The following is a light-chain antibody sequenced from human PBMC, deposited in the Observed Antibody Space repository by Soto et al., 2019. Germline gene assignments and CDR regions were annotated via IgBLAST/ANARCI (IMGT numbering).Light chain of an antibody. CDR1: QNIDSG. J-gene: IGKJ1*01. CDR3: QQHHFFWT. CDR2: KAS. V-gene: IGKV1-5*03. Sequence: DIQMTQSPSTLSASVGDRVTITCRASQNIDSGLAWYQQKPGKAPKLLIYKASTLQSGVPLSFSGIGSGTEFTLTITGLHADDFATYYCQQHHFFWTLGQGIWVQI.